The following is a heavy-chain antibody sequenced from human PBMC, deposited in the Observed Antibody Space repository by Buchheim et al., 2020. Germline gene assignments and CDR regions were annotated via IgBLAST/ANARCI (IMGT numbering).Heavy chain of an antibody. J-gene: IGHJ4*02. Sequence: QVQLVESGGGVVQPGRSLRLSCAASGFTFSSYGMHWVRQAPGKGLEWVAVISYDGSNKYYADSVKGRFTISRDNSKNTLYLQMNSLRAEDTAVYYCAKDNGDIVVVVGKPDYWGQGTL. CDR2: ISYDGSNK. CDR1: GFTFSSYG. V-gene: IGHV3-30*18. CDR3: AKDNGDIVVVVGKPDY. D-gene: IGHD2-15*01.